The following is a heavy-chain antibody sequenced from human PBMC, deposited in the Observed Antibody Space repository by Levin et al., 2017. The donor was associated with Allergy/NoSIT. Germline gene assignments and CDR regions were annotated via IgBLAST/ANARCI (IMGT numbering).Heavy chain of an antibody. Sequence: GGSLRLSCAASGFTFSTYAMHWVRQAPGKGLEWVAVITFDGYNKYYADSVKGRFTISRDDSKNTVYLQMNSLRAEDTAVYYCARDLRLVVITPDSWGQGTLVTVSS. CDR3: ARDLRLVVITPDS. V-gene: IGHV3-30-3*01. J-gene: IGHJ4*02. CDR1: GFTFSTYA. D-gene: IGHD3-22*01. CDR2: ITFDGYNK.